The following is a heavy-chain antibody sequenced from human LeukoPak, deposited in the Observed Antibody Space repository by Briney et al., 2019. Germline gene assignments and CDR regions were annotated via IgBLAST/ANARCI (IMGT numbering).Heavy chain of an antibody. J-gene: IGHJ4*02. Sequence: GGSLRLSCAASGFTFSSYWTSWVRQAPGKGLEWVANIKQDGSEKYYVDSVKGRFTISRDNAKNSLYLQMNSLRAEDTAVYYCARDIRVITPYFDYWGQGTLVTVSS. CDR2: IKQDGSEK. V-gene: IGHV3-7*01. D-gene: IGHD3-10*01. CDR3: ARDIRVITPYFDY. CDR1: GFTFSSYW.